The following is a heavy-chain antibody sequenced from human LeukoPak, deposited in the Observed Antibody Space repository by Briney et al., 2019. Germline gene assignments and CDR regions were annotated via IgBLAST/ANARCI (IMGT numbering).Heavy chain of an antibody. J-gene: IGHJ5*02. CDR3: ASRPVYRYGYGGWFDP. CDR2: IYYSGST. CDR1: GGSISSYY. Sequence: SETLSLTCTVSGGSISSYYWSWIRQPPGKGLEWIGYIYYSGSTNYNPSLKSRVTISVDTSKNQFSLKLSPVTAADKAVDYCASRPVYRYGYGGWFDPWGQGTLVTVSS. D-gene: IGHD5-18*01. V-gene: IGHV4-59*12.